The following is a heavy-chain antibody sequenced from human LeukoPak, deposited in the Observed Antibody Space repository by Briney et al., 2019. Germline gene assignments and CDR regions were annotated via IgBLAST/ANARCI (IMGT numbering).Heavy chain of an antibody. CDR2: ISGSGGRT. Sequence: VGTLRLSCAASGFTFSSYGMSWVRQAPGKGLEWVSAISGSGGRTYYADSVKGRFTISRDNSKNTLYVQMNSLRAEDPAVYYCAKAGRGGAITMVRGVKGDYYYMDVWGKGTTVTISS. CDR1: GFTFSSYG. D-gene: IGHD3-10*01. V-gene: IGHV3-23*01. J-gene: IGHJ6*03. CDR3: AKAGRGGAITMVRGVKGDYYYMDV.